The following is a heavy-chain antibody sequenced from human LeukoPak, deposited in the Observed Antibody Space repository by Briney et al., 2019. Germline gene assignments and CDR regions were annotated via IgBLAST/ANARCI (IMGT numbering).Heavy chain of an antibody. CDR3: ANRPRLMVYAMHGDY. CDR1: GFTFSSYW. CDR2: IKQDGSEK. D-gene: IGHD2-8*01. J-gene: IGHJ4*02. V-gene: IGHV3-7*03. Sequence: GGSLRLSCAASGFTFSSYWMSWVRQAPGKGLEWVANIKQDGSEKYYVDSVKGRFTISRDNSKNTLYLQMNSLRAEDTAVYYCANRPRLMVYAMHGDYWGQGTLVTVSS.